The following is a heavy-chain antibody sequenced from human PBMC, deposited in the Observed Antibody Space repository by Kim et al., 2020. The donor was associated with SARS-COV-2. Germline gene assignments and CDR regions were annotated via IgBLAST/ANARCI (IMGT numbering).Heavy chain of an antibody. V-gene: IGHV4-39*01. CDR1: GGSISSSSYY. CDR2: IYYSGST. Sequence: SETLSLTCTVSGGSISSSSYYWGWIRQPPGKGLEWIGSIYYSGSTYYNPSLKSRVTISVDTSKNQFSLKLSSVTAADTAVYYCARRGDTAMVKYWYFDLWGRGTLVTVSS. J-gene: IGHJ2*01. D-gene: IGHD5-18*01. CDR3: ARRGDTAMVKYWYFDL.